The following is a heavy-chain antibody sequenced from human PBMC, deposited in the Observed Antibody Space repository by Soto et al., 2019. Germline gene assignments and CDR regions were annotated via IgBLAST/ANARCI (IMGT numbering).Heavy chain of an antibody. Sequence: EVQLVESGGGLVQPGGSLRLSCAASGFTFSSYSMNWVRQAPGKGLEWVSYISSSSSTIYYADSVKGRFTISRDNAKNPLYLKMNTLREEDTAVYYWARDGWELLRSGFDYGGRGTLVTVSS. J-gene: IGHJ4*02. V-gene: IGHV3-48*02. CDR3: ARDGWELLRSGFDY. CDR1: GFTFSSYS. CDR2: ISSSSSTI. D-gene: IGHD1-26*01.